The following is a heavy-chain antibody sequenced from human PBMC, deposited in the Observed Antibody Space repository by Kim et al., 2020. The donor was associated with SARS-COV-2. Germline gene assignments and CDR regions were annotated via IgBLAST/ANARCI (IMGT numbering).Heavy chain of an antibody. V-gene: IGHV1-69*13. CDR2: IIPIFGTA. CDR3: AGDGGYDSSPPTSN. CDR1: GGTFSSYA. J-gene: IGHJ4*02. D-gene: IGHD3-22*01. Sequence: SVKVSSKASGGTFSSYAISWVRQAPGQGLEWMGGIIPIFGTATYAQKFQGRVTITADESTSTFYMDLSSLRSEDTAVYYCAGDGGYDSSPPTSNWGQGTLVTVSS.